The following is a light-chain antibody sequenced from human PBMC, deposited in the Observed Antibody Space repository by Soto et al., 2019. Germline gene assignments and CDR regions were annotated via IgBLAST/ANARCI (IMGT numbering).Light chain of an antibody. J-gene: IGKJ5*01. CDR1: QTINTY. V-gene: IGKV3-11*01. Sequence: EIVLTQSPATLSVSPGERATLSCRASQTINTYLAWYQQKPGQPPRLLIYGASTRATGIPARFSGSGSGTDFTLTISNLEPEDFAVYYCQQRSNWPANFGQGTRLEIK. CDR2: GAS. CDR3: QQRSNWPAN.